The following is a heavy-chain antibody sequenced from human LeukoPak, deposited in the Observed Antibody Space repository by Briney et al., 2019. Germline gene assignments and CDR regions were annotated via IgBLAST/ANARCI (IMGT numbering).Heavy chain of an antibody. D-gene: IGHD1-1*01. CDR3: ARCDPPAWHWNDALGDFDY. J-gene: IGHJ4*02. CDR1: GYTFTSYG. Sequence: GASVKVSCKASGYTFTSYGISWVRQAPGQGLEWMGWISAYNGNTNYAQKLQGRVTMTTDTSTSTAYMELRSLRSDDTAVYYCARCDPPAWHWNDALGDFDYWGQGTLVTVSS. CDR2: ISAYNGNT. V-gene: IGHV1-18*01.